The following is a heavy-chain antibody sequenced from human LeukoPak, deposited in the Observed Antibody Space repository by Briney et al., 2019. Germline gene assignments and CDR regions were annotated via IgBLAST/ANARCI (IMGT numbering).Heavy chain of an antibody. J-gene: IGHJ5*02. Sequence: GGSLRLSCAASGFTFSSFGMHWVRQAPGKGLEWVAVLWFDGSNKYYADSVKGRFTISRDNSKNTLYLQMNSLRAEDTAVYYCAREIPGYCSGGRCYSGRWCDPWGQGTLVTGSS. D-gene: IGHD2-15*01. V-gene: IGHV3-33*01. CDR1: GFTFSSFG. CDR2: LWFDGSNK. CDR3: AREIPGYCSGGRCYSGRWCDP.